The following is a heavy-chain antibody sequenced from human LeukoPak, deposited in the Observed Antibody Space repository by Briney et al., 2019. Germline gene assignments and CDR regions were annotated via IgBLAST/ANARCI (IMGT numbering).Heavy chain of an antibody. D-gene: IGHD2-15*01. CDR3: AKALCSGGTCYRFDY. Sequence: GGSLRLSCAASGFTFSSYAMSWVRQAPGKGLEWVSAISGSGGSTYSADSVKGRFTISRDNSKNTLYLQMNSLRAEDTAVYYCAKALCSGGTCYRFDYWGQGPLVTVSS. CDR1: GFTFSSYA. V-gene: IGHV3-23*01. J-gene: IGHJ4*02. CDR2: ISGSGGST.